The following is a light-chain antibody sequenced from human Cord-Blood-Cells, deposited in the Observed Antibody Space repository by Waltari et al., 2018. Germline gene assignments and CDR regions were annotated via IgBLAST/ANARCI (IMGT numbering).Light chain of an antibody. CDR2: DVS. CDR3: CSYAGSYTVV. Sequence: QSALTQPRSVSGSPGQSVTISCPGTSSDVGGYNYVSWNHQHPGKAPKLMIYDVSKRPAGVPDRFSGSKSGNTASLTISGLQAEDEADYYCCSYAGSYTVVFGGGTKLTVL. J-gene: IGLJ2*01. V-gene: IGLV2-11*01. CDR1: SSDVGGYNY.